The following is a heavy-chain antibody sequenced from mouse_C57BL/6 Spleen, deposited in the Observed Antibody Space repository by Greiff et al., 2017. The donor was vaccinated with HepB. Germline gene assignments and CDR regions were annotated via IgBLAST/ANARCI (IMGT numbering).Heavy chain of an antibody. Sequence: QVQLQQPGAELVMPGASVKLSCKASGYTFTSYWMHWVKQRPGQGLEWIGEIDPSDSYTNYNQKFKGKSTLTVDKSSSTAYMQLSSLTSEDSAVYYCARNYYGSNYFDYWGQGTTLTVSS. D-gene: IGHD1-1*01. CDR1: GYTFTSYW. V-gene: IGHV1-69*01. CDR3: ARNYYGSNYFDY. J-gene: IGHJ2*01. CDR2: IDPSDSYT.